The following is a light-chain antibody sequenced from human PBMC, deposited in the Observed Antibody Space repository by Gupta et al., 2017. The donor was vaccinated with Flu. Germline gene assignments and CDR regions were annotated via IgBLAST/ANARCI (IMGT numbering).Light chain of an antibody. CDR1: QDITTW. J-gene: IGKJ4*01. Sequence: DIQMTQSPSSVSASVGDRVTITCRASQDITTWVAWYQQKPGKVPKVLIYSASTVQSGVPSRFSGSGSGTEFTLTINSLQPEDFATYYCQHTHNLPLTFGGGTRVEIK. V-gene: IGKV1-12*01. CDR3: QHTHNLPLT. CDR2: SAS.